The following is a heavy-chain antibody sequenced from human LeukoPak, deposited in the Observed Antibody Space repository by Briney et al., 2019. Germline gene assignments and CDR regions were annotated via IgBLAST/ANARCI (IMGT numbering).Heavy chain of an antibody. CDR1: GFTFSDYY. CDR2: ISASGSTI. CDR3: ARDCGGHCYSGFDY. Sequence: GGPLRLSCAASGFTFSDYYMAWIRQAPGKGLEYISHISASGSTIHYGDSVKGRFTIFRDDARNSVYLQMTSLRAEDTATYFCARDCGGHCYSGFDYWGQGALVSVST. V-gene: IGHV3-11*04. J-gene: IGHJ4*02. D-gene: IGHD2-21*02.